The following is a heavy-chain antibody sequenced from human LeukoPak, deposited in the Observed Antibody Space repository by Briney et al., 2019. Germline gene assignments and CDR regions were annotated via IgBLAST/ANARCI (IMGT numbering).Heavy chain of an antibody. CDR2: ISAYNGNT. CDR1: GYTFTSYG. J-gene: IGHJ4*02. Sequence: ASVKVSCTASGYTFTSYGISWVRQAPGQGLEWMGWISAYNGNTNYAQKLQGRVTMTTDTSTSTAYMELRSLRSDDTAVYYCATNLWRPVAGTSWGQGTLVTVSS. CDR3: ATNLWRPVAGTS. V-gene: IGHV1-18*01. D-gene: IGHD6-19*01.